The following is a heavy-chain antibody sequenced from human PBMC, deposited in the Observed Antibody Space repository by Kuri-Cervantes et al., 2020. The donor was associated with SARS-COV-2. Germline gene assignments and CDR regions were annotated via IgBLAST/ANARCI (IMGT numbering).Heavy chain of an antibody. Sequence: GESKKISCSASGFTVSSYAMHWVRQAPGKGLGYVSAISSNGATYYAGSVEGRFTISRDNSKNTMYLQMSSLRTEDTAIYHCFSCCWSRSDYWSHGTLVTVSS. CDR3: FSCCWSRSDY. D-gene: IGHD6-13*01. CDR1: GFTVSSYA. CDR2: ISSNGAT. J-gene: IGHJ4*01. V-gene: IGHV3-64D*06.